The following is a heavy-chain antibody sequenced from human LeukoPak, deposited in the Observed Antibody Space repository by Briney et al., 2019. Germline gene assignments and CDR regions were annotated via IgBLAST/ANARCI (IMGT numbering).Heavy chain of an antibody. CDR1: GYTFTSYD. CDR2: MNPNSGNK. V-gene: IGHV1-8*01. D-gene: IGHD3-10*01. Sequence: ASVKVSCKASGYTFTSYDINWVRQATGQGLEWMGWMNPNSGNKDYAQKFQGRVTMTRNTSISTAYMELSSLRSEDTAVYYCARGYGSGSYLGLTDFDYWGQGTLVTASS. CDR3: ARGYGSGSYLGLTDFDY. J-gene: IGHJ4*02.